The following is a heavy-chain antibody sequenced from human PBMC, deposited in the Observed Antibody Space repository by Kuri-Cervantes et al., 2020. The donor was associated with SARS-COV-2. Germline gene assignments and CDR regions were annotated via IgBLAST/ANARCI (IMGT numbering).Heavy chain of an antibody. CDR1: GGSISSHS. CDR3: ARVRDVVVIAPYFDY. CDR2: IYTSGST. V-gene: IGHV4-4*09. Sequence: SETLSLTCTVSGGSISSHSWTWIRQPPGKGLEWIGYIYTSGSTNYNPSLKSRVTISVDTSKNQFSLKLSSVTAADTAVYYCARVRDVVVIAPYFDYWGQGTLVTVSS. J-gene: IGHJ4*02. D-gene: IGHD2-21*01.